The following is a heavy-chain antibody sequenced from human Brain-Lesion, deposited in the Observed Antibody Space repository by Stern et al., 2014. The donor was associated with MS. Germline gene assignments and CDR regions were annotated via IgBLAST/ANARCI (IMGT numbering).Heavy chain of an antibody. CDR2: IYYSGNT. CDR3: AGEEDIRYCSGGSCTGNWFDP. Sequence: QVQLLQPGPGLVKPSETLSLTCTVAGGSVSSTSYAWAWLRQPPGKGLEWIGAIYYSGNTYYSPSLKSRLTISLDTSKNQFSLQLRSVTAADTAVYYCAGEEDIRYCSGGSCTGNWFDPWGQGTLVTVSS. V-gene: IGHV4-39*01. D-gene: IGHD2-15*01. CDR1: GGSVSSTSYA. J-gene: IGHJ5*02.